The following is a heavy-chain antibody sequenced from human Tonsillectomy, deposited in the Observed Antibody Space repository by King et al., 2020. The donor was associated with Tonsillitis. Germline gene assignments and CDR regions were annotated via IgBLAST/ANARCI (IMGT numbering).Heavy chain of an antibody. CDR1: GFTFSNYW. J-gene: IGHJ4*02. CDR3: ARDTMARG. Sequence: VQLVESGGGLVQPGGSLRISCAASGFTFSNYWMTWVRQAPGKGLEWVANIKQDGSEKYYVDSVKGRFTISRDNARNSLSLQMNSLRAEDTAVYYCARDTMARGWGQGTLVTVSS. V-gene: IGHV3-7*01. CDR2: IKQDGSEK. D-gene: IGHD3-10*01.